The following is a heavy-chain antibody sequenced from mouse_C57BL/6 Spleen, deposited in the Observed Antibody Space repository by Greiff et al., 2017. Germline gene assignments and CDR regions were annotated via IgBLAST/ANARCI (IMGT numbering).Heavy chain of an antibody. J-gene: IGHJ4*01. Sequence: VQLQQPGAELAKPGASVKLSCKASGYTFTSYWMHWVKQRPGQGLEWIGYINPSSGYTKYNQKFKDKATLTADKSSSTAYMQLSSLTSEDSAVYYCANGSSYDAMDYWGQGTTVTVSS. CDR1: GYTFTSYW. CDR2: INPSSGYT. CDR3: ANGSSYDAMDY. V-gene: IGHV1-7*01. D-gene: IGHD1-1*01.